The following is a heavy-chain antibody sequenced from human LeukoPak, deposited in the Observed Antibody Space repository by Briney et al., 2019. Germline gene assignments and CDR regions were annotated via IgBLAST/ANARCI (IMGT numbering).Heavy chain of an antibody. CDR2: IYYSGST. CDR1: GGSISSYY. J-gene: IGHJ6*02. CDR3: ARVGEYSSSWSPSTYYYYGMDV. V-gene: IGHV4-59*01. Sequence: SETLSLTCTVSGGSISSYYWSWIRQPPGKGLEWIGYIYYSGSTNYNPSLKSRVTISVDTSKNQFSLKLSSVTAADTAVYYCARVGEYSSSWSPSTYYYYGMDVWGQGTTVTVSS. D-gene: IGHD6-13*01.